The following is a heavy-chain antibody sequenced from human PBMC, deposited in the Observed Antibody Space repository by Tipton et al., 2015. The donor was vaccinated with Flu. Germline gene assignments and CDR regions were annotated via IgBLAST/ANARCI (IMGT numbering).Heavy chain of an antibody. CDR1: GFTFKSYW. D-gene: IGHD6-13*01. CDR2: VKQDGGEK. CDR3: ATGSAGI. Sequence: SLRLSCEVSGFTFKSYWMSWVRQTPGKGLEWVANVKQDGGEKHYVDSVKGRFTISRDNARNSLYLQMNSLRAEDTAVYFCATGSAGIWGQGTLVTVSS. V-gene: IGHV3-7*03. J-gene: IGHJ4*02.